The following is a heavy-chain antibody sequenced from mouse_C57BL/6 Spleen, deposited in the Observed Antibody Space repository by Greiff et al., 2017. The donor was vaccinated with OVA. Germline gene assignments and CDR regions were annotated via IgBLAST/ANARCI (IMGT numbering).Heavy chain of an antibody. CDR1: GFTITDYY. Sequence: EVQLQQPGAELVRPGSSVKLSCKASGFTITDYYMHWVKQRTEQGLEWIGRIDPEDGETKYAPKFQGKATITADTSSNTAYLQLSSLTSEDTAVYYCAREGHYGSSPYYFDYWGKGTTLTVSS. D-gene: IGHD1-1*01. J-gene: IGHJ2*01. CDR2: IDPEDGET. CDR3: AREGHYGSSPYYFDY. V-gene: IGHV14-2*01.